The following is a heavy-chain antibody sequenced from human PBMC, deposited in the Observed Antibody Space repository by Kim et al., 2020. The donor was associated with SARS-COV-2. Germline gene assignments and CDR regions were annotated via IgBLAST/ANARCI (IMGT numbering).Heavy chain of an antibody. Sequence: GGSLRLSCAASGFTFSSYSMNWVRQAPGKGLEWVSYISSSSSTIYYADSVKGRFTISRDNAKNSLYLQMNSLRVEDTAVYYCASTSIAVAGRGYYDSSGYGPFDYWGQGTLVTVSS. CDR2: ISSSSSTI. CDR1: GFTFSSYS. CDR3: ASTSIAVAGRGYYDSSGYGPFDY. D-gene: IGHD3-22*01. V-gene: IGHV3-48*04. J-gene: IGHJ4*02.